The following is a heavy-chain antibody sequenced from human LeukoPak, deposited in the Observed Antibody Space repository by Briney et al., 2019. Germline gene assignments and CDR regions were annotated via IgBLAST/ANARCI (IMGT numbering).Heavy chain of an antibody. CDR2: IYYSGNT. D-gene: IGHD2-8*02. CDR1: GGSISGSNYY. Sequence: SETLSLTCTVSGGSISGSNYYWGWIRQPPGKGLEWIGSIYYSGNTYYNPSLKSRVTISLDTSKNQFSLKLSSVTAADTAVYYCAGHHPRNTVDFWGQGTLVTVSS. J-gene: IGHJ4*02. CDR3: AGHHPRNTVDF. V-gene: IGHV4-39*01.